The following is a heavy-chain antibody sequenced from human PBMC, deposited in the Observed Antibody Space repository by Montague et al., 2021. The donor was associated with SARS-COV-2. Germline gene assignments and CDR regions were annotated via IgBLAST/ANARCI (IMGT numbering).Heavy chain of an antibody. CDR2: INSDGSST. CDR3: ARGEWLLSLFYYYYMDV. V-gene: IGHV3-74*01. D-gene: IGHD3-3*01. CDR1: GFTFSSYW. J-gene: IGHJ6*03. Sequence: SLRLSCAASGFTFSSYWMHCVRQAPGKGLVWVSRINSDGSSTSYADSVKGRFTISRDNAKNTLYLQMNSLRAEDTAVYYCARGEWLLSLFYYYYMDVWGKGTTVTVSS.